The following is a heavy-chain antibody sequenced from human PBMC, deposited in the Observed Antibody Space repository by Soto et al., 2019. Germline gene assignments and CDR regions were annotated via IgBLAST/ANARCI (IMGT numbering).Heavy chain of an antibody. CDR3: ARDSGCMVIPYFDY. CDR2: INAGNGNT. Sequence: ASVKVSCKASGYPFTSYAMHWVRQAPGQRHEWMGWINAGNGNTKYSQKFQGRVTITRDTSASTAYMELSSLRSEDTVVYYCARDSGCMVIPYFDYWGQGTLVTVSS. D-gene: IGHD3-16*01. CDR1: GYPFTSYA. J-gene: IGHJ4*02. V-gene: IGHV1-3*01.